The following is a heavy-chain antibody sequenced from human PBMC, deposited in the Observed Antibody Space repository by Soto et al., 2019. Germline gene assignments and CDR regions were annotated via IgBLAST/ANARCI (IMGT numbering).Heavy chain of an antibody. CDR1: AGSISTINYY. V-gene: IGHV4-31*03. CDR3: ARSAQWDGFDP. J-gene: IGHJ3*01. Sequence: QVHLQESGPGLVRPSQTLSLTYTVSAGSISTINYYWSWIRQHPEKGLEWIGYISYSGSTFYHSSLKSRVTISLDTSKKQFSLTLTSVTAADTAVYYCARSAQWDGFDPWGQGTMVTVSS. D-gene: IGHD2-8*01. CDR2: ISYSGST.